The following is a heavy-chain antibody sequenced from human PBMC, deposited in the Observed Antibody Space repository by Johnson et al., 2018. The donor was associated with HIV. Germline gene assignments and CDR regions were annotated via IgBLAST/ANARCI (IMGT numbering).Heavy chain of an antibody. CDR1: GFNFSNYA. J-gene: IGHJ3*02. CDR2: ISWNSGSI. D-gene: IGHD1-1*01. Sequence: VQLVESGGGLVQPGGSLRLSCAASGFNFSNYAMTWVRQAPGKGLEWVSGISWNSGSIGYADSVKGRFTISRDNAKNSLYLQMNRLRGEDMAVYYCARDLAGTERGNAFDIWGQGTMVTVSS. V-gene: IGHV3-9*03. CDR3: ARDLAGTERGNAFDI.